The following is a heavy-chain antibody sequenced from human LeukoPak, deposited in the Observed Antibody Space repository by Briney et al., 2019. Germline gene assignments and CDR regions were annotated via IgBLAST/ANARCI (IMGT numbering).Heavy chain of an antibody. Sequence: PGGSLRLSCAASGFTFSSYWMSWVRQAPGKGLEWVANIKQDGSEKYYVDSVKGRFTISRDNAKNEVYLQMNSLRAEDTAIYYCARVMMGATVTTFHYYCMDVWGVGTTVTVSS. J-gene: IGHJ6*03. D-gene: IGHD4-11*01. CDR2: IKQDGSEK. V-gene: IGHV3-7*01. CDR1: GFTFSSYW. CDR3: ARVMMGATVTTFHYYCMDV.